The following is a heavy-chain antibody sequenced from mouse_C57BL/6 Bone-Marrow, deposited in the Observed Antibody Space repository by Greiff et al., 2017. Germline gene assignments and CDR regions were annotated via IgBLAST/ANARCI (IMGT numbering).Heavy chain of an antibody. CDR2: IHPNSGST. D-gene: IGHD2-2*01. CDR3: ARGLWFFDY. Sequence: VQLQQPGAELVKPGASVKLSCKASGYTFTSYWMHWVKQRPGQGLEWIGMIHPNSGSTNYNEKFKSKATLTVDKSSSTAYMQLSILTSEDSAVYYCARGLWFFDYWGQGTTLTVSS. J-gene: IGHJ2*01. V-gene: IGHV1-64*01. CDR1: GYTFTSYW.